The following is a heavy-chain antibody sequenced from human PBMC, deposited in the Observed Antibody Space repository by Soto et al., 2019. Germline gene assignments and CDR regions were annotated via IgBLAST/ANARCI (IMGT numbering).Heavy chain of an antibody. D-gene: IGHD3-10*01. Sequence: TLSLTCSVSGGSIVGVGYSWSWIRQPRGGGLEWIGYMYHSGTFLKSPSLKTRLTMSLDMSKNQFSLTLNSMTAADTAVYYCAKAQFYSGSGNYNNLMFDAWGQGIQVTVSS. CDR1: GGSIVGVGYS. V-gene: IGHV4-30-2*01. CDR2: MYHSGTF. J-gene: IGHJ5*02. CDR3: AKAQFYSGSGNYNNLMFDA.